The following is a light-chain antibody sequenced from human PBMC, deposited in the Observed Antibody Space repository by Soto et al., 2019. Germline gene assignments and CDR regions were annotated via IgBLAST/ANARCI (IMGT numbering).Light chain of an antibody. Sequence: DMVLTQSPGTLSLSPGERATLSCSASQSVSGNFLAWYQQKPGQAPRLLIYGASVRATGVPDRFSGGGSGTDFTLTISGLEPDDFAQYICQNYGSPPVTFGGGTKIEV. V-gene: IGKV3-20*01. CDR2: GAS. CDR3: QNYGSPPVT. J-gene: IGKJ4*01. CDR1: QSVSGNF.